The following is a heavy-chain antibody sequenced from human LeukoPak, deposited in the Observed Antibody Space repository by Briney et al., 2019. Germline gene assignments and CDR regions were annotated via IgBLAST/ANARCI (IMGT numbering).Heavy chain of an antibody. CDR2: ISGSGGST. Sequence: GGSLRLSCAASGFTFNTYTMNWVRQAPGKGLEWVSAISGSGGSTYYADSVKGRFTISRDNSKNTLYLQMNSLRAEDTAVYYCAKGDTAMVYYYYGMDVWGQGTTVTVSS. CDR3: AKGDTAMVYYYYGMDV. J-gene: IGHJ6*02. V-gene: IGHV3-23*01. D-gene: IGHD5-18*01. CDR1: GFTFNTYT.